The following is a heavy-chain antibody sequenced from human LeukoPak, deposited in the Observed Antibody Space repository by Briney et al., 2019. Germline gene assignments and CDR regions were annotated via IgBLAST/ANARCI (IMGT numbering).Heavy chain of an antibody. CDR1: GVSITSYY. V-gene: IGHV4-59*01. D-gene: IGHD6-13*01. CDR3: SREAGIEGAFDI. CDR2: VHNSGST. J-gene: IGHJ3*02. Sequence: SETLSLTCTVSGVSITSYYWTWIRQSPGKGLEWIGFVHNSGSTNYNPSLKSRVTMSIDTSKNLFSLKLNSVTAADTAVYYCSREAGIEGAFDIWGQGTMVTVSS.